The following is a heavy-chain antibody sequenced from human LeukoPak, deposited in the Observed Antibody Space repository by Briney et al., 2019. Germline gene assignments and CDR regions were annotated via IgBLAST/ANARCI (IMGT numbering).Heavy chain of an antibody. CDR2: INRGGST. Sequence: SETLSLTCAVYGGSFNDCYWSWIRQPPGKGLEWIGEINRGGSTNYSPSLKSRVTISVDTSKNQFSLKLSSVTAADTAVYYCARAPMTTVTTKRWPLKYYFDYWGQGTLVTVSS. CDR1: GGSFNDCY. D-gene: IGHD4-17*01. V-gene: IGHV4-34*01. CDR3: ARAPMTTVTTKRWPLKYYFDY. J-gene: IGHJ4*02.